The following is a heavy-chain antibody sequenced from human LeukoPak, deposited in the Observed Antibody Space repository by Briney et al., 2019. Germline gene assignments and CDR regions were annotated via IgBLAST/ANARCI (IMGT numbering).Heavy chain of an antibody. V-gene: IGHV4-38-2*01. J-gene: IGHJ3*01. CDR3: ARTLSDYYDSSAYAFDV. CDR2: IYHSGSP. Sequence: SETLSLTCAVSGYSISSASYWGWIRQPPGKGLEWIGNIYHSGSPYYNPSLKSRVTISVDTSKNQFSLKLSSVTAADTAVYYCARTLSDYYDSSAYAFDVWGRGTMVTVSS. CDR1: GYSISSASY. D-gene: IGHD3-22*01.